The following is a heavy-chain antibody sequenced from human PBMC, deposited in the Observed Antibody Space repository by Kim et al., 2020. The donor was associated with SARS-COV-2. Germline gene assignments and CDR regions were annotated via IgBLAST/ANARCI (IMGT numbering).Heavy chain of an antibody. Sequence: SVKVSCKTSGGSFRTFAINWVRQAPGQGLEWMGGIIPVFGTAQYAQRFQDRITITADESTNTAFMELNSLRSEDTAIYYCTRESHLPNWFDPWGQGTLVIVSS. CDR1: GGSFRTFA. V-gene: IGHV1-69*13. CDR3: TRESHLPNWFDP. J-gene: IGHJ5*02. CDR2: IIPVFGTA.